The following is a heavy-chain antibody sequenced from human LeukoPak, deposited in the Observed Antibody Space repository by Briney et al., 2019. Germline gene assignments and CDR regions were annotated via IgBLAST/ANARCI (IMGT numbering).Heavy chain of an antibody. J-gene: IGHJ4*02. V-gene: IGHV3-23*01. CDR1: GFTFSSYA. CDR3: ASTLGITMVRGAHDY. Sequence: GGSLRLSCAASGFTFSSYAMSWVRQAPGKGLEWVSAISNSGGSTYYADSVKGRFTISRDNSKNTLYLQMNSLRAEDTAVYYCASTLGITMVRGAHDYWGQGTLVTVSS. CDR2: ISNSGGST. D-gene: IGHD3-10*01.